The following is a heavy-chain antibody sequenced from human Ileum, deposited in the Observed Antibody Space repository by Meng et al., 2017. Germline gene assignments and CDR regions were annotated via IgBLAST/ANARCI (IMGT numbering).Heavy chain of an antibody. CDR1: GYTFTTYG. V-gene: IGHV1-18*01. J-gene: IGHJ4*02. CDR2: MNTDKGNT. D-gene: IGHD1-1*01. CDR3: AREGAYNGGDY. Sequence: VQLVQSGAEVKKPGASVKVSCKASGYTFTTYGISWVRQAPGQGLEWMGWMNTDKGNTNYAQKCQGRVTRTRDTSTSTAYMELRSLRSDDTAVYYCAREGAYNGGDYWGQGTLVTVSS.